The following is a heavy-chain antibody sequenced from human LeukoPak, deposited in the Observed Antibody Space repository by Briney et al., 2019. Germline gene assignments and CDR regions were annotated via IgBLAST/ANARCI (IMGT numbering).Heavy chain of an antibody. CDR2: IIPIFGTA. V-gene: IGHV1-69*05. J-gene: IGHJ4*02. D-gene: IGHD2-2*01. CDR3: ARAMPHFDY. CDR1: GGTFGSYA. Sequence: ASVTVSYMASGGTFGSYAISWVRQAPGQGLAWMGGIIPIFGTANYAQKFQGRVTITTDESTSTAYMELSSLRSEDTAVYYCARAMPHFDYWGQGTLVTVSS.